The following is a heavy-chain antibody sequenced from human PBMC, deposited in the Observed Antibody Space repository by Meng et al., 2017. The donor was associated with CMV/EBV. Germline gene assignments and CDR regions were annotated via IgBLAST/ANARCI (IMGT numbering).Heavy chain of an antibody. D-gene: IGHD3-3*01. Sequence: GESLKISCAASGFTFSSYSMNWVRQAPGKGLEWVSSISSGGSYIYYADSVKGRFTISRDNAKNSLYLQMNSLRAEDTAVYYCARALSQRITIFEGISSHYYYSMDVWGQGTTVTVSS. J-gene: IGHJ6*02. CDR3: ARALSQRITIFEGISSHYYYSMDV. CDR2: ISSGGSYI. CDR1: GFTFSSYS. V-gene: IGHV3-21*01.